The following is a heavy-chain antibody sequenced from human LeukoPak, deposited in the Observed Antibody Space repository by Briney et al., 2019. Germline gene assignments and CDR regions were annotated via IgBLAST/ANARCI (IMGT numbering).Heavy chain of an antibody. CDR1: GGSISSGSYY. J-gene: IGHJ3*02. CDR3: ASVYDFGSGGRYDAFDI. V-gene: IGHV4-61*02. Sequence: SETLSLTCTVSGGSISSGSYYWSWIRQPAGKRLEWIGRIYTSGNTNYNPSLKSRVTISLDTSKNQFSLKLSSVTAADTAVYYCASVYDFGSGGRYDAFDIWGQGTMVTVSS. CDR2: IYTSGNT. D-gene: IGHD3-3*01.